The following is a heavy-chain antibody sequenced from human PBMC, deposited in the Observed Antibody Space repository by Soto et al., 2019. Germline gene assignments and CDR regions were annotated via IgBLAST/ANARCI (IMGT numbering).Heavy chain of an antibody. J-gene: IGHJ6*02. Sequence: EVQLVESGGGLVQPGGSLRLSRAASGFTVSSNYMSWVRQAPGKGLEWVSVIYSGGSTYYADSVKGRFTISRDNSKNTLYLQMNSLRAEDTAVYYCARDLGIAATSGMDVWGQGTTVTVSS. CDR2: IYSGGST. V-gene: IGHV3-66*01. CDR3: ARDLGIAATSGMDV. D-gene: IGHD6-13*01. CDR1: GFTVSSNY.